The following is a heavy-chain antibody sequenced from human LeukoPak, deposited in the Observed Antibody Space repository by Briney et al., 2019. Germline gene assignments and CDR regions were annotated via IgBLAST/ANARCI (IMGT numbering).Heavy chain of an antibody. V-gene: IGHV3-30*02. Sequence: GGSLRLSCAASGFIFSTYGMHWVRQAPGKGLEWVAFIRHDGNNEYYADSVKGRFTISRDNSKNTLYLQMNSLRAEDTAVYYCARDSGSGSYSGYWGLGTLVTVSS. J-gene: IGHJ4*02. D-gene: IGHD3-10*01. CDR1: GFIFSTYG. CDR2: IRHDGNNE. CDR3: ARDSGSGSYSGY.